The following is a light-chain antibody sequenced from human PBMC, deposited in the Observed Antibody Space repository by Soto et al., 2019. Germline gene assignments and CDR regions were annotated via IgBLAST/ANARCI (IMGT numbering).Light chain of an antibody. CDR3: QQVNSYPFT. Sequence: IEMTQSPSSVSASIGDRVTITCRASQDIGRRLDWFQQKPGKAPKYLIQAASSLQGGVPSRFRGSGSGTEFTLTISSLQPEDFETYYCQQVNSYPFTFGQGTRLEIK. J-gene: IGKJ5*01. V-gene: IGKV1-12*02. CDR1: QDIGRR. CDR2: AAS.